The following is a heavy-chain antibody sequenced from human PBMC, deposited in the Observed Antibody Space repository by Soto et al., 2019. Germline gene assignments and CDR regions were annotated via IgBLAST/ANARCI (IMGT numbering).Heavy chain of an antibody. CDR3: ARFLRSNPPPAGFDP. CDR2: IYYSGST. V-gene: IGHV4-31*03. J-gene: IGHJ5*02. Sequence: KTSETLSLTCTVSGGSISSGGYYWSWIRQHPGKGLEWIGYIYYSGSTYYNPSLKGRVTISVDTSKNQFSLKLSSVTAADTAVYYCARFLRSNPPPAGFDPWGQGTLVTVSS. D-gene: IGHD2-2*01. CDR1: GGSISSGGYY.